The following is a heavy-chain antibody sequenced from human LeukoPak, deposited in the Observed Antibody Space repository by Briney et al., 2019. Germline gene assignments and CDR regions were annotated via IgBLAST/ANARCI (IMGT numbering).Heavy chain of an antibody. Sequence: PGGSLRLSCAASGFTFSSYAMSWVRQAPGKGLEWVSGISGSGGSTYYADSVKGRFTISRDNSKNTLYLQMDSLRAEDTAVYYCAKHAVVTPASDADYWGQGTLVTVSS. CDR3: AKHAVVTPASDADY. D-gene: IGHD4-23*01. V-gene: IGHV3-23*01. J-gene: IGHJ4*02. CDR1: GFTFSSYA. CDR2: ISGSGGST.